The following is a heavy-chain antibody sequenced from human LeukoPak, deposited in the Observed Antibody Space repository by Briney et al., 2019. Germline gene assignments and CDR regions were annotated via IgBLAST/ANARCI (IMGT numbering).Heavy chain of an antibody. J-gene: IGHJ4*02. V-gene: IGHV1-8*01. CDR1: GNSLISYD. CDR2: MNPKTGNT. Sequence: GASVKVCCKASGNSLISYDINWVRQATGQGLEWMAWMNPKTGNTGYAQRFQGRLTLTRNTSIGTAYMELSSLRSADTAVYFCATNIASGRDYWGQGTLITVSS. CDR3: ATNIASGRDY. D-gene: IGHD5-12*01.